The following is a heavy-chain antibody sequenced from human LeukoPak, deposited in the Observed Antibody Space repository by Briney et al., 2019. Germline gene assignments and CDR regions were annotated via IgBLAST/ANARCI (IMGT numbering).Heavy chain of an antibody. Sequence: PGGSLRLSCAASGFTFNRDWMIWVRQAPGKGLEWVANIKQDGSPKYYMDSVKGRFTISRDNAKNSLYLQMNSLRAEDTAVYYCVRDESPSARLGYYHAFDIWGRGTMVTVSS. CDR1: GFTFNRDW. D-gene: IGHD3-3*01. CDR2: IKQDGSPK. CDR3: VRDESPSARLGYYHAFDI. V-gene: IGHV3-7*01. J-gene: IGHJ3*02.